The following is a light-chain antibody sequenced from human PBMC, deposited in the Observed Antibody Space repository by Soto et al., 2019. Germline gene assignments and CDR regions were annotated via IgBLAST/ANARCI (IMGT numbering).Light chain of an antibody. J-gene: IGKJ5*01. CDR2: DVS. CDR3: QQYNNWPFS. V-gene: IGKV3-15*01. Sequence: EIVMTQSPGTLSVSPGERATLSCRAGQGVTTNFAWYQQKSGQSPRLLIYDVSIRATGVPARFSGTGSETDFTLTISGLQSEDSAVYFCQQYNNWPFSFGQGT. CDR1: QGVTTN.